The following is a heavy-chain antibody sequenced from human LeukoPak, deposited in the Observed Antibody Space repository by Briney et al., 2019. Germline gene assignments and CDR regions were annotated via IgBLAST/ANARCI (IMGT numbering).Heavy chain of an antibody. Sequence: ASVKVSCKASGYTFTSYYMHWVRQAPGQGLEWMGVINPSGGSTSYAQKFQGRVTMTRDTSTSTAYMELSSLRSEDTAVYYCARASIAALWTYTRYYFDYWGQGTLVTVSS. CDR2: INPSGGST. D-gene: IGHD6-6*01. CDR3: ARASIAALWTYTRYYFDY. J-gene: IGHJ4*02. CDR1: GYTFTSYY. V-gene: IGHV1-46*01.